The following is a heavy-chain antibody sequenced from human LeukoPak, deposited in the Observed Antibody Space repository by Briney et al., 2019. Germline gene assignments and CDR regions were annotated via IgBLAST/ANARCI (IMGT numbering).Heavy chain of an antibody. V-gene: IGHV3-66*04. CDR3: GRLSYYDASGFFDY. CDR2: IYSDGST. D-gene: IGHD3-22*01. CDR1: GFTVSSNY. Sequence: GGSLRLSCAVSGFTVSSNYMSWVRQAPGKALEWVSLIYSDGSTYYADSVKGRFTISRDTSKNTLYLQMNSLRAEDTALYYCGRLSYYDASGFFDYWGQGTLVTVSS. J-gene: IGHJ4*02.